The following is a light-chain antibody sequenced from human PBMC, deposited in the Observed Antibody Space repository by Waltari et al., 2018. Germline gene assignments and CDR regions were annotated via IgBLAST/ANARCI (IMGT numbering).Light chain of an antibody. J-gene: IGLJ3*02. CDR2: GNS. CDR3: QSYDSSLSGCV. V-gene: IGLV1-40*01. CDR1: SSNIGAVYD. Sequence: QSVLTQPPSVSGAPGQRVTISCTGSSSNIGAVYDVHWYQQLPGTAPKLLIYGNSNRPSGVPDRFSGSKSGTSASLAITGLQAEDEADYYCQSYDSSLSGCVFGGGTKLTVL.